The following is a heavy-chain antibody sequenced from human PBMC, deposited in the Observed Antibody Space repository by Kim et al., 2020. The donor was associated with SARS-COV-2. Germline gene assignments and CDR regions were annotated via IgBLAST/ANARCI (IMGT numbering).Heavy chain of an antibody. V-gene: IGHV4-39*01. CDR3: ARLTFTTYAFDI. CDR2: IYYSGST. D-gene: IGHD3-3*01. J-gene: IGHJ3*02. CDR1: GGSISSSSYY. Sequence: SETLSLTCTVSGGSISSSSYYWGWIRQPPGKGLEWIGSIYYSGSTYYNPSLKSRVTISVDTSKNQFSLKLSSVTAADTAVYYCARLTFTTYAFDIWGQGTMVTVSS.